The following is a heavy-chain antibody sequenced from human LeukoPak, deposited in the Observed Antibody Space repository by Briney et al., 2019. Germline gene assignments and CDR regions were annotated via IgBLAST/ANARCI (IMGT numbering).Heavy chain of an antibody. CDR2: IYHSGST. J-gene: IGHJ4*02. CDR1: GYSIISGYY. V-gene: IGHV4-38-2*02. Sequence: SETLSLTCTVSGYSIISGYYWGWIRQPPGRGLGWIGSIYHSGSTYYTPSLKSRVTISVDTSKNQFSLKLSTVTAADTAVYYCARETYCAADCYSGFDFWGQGTLVTVSS. D-gene: IGHD2-21*02. CDR3: ARETYCAADCYSGFDF.